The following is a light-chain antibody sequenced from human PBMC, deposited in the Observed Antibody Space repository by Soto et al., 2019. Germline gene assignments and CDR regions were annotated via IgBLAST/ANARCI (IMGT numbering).Light chain of an antibody. CDR1: QRVLYSSNNKNY. CDR2: WAS. Sequence: IVITKSPDYLAEPLGARATINCKSSQRVLYSSNNKNYLAWYQQKPGQPPKLLIYWASTRESGVPDRFSGSGSGTDFTLTISSLQAEDVAVYYCQQYYSTPITVGQGTRLEIK. J-gene: IGKJ5*01. V-gene: IGKV4-1*01. CDR3: QQYYSTPIT.